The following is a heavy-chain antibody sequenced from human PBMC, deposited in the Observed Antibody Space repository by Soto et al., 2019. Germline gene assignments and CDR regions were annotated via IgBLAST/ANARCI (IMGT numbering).Heavy chain of an antibody. D-gene: IGHD3-16*01. V-gene: IGHV3-53*01. CDR1: GFTVSSNY. Sequence: PGGSLRLSCAASGFTVSSNYMSWVRQAPGKGLEWVSVIYSGGSTYYADSVKGRFTISRDNSKNTLYLQMNSLRAEDTAVYYCAATLGEKAASKYYYYYYGMDVWGQGTTVTVSS. CDR3: AATLGEKAASKYYYYYYGMDV. CDR2: IYSGGST. J-gene: IGHJ6*02.